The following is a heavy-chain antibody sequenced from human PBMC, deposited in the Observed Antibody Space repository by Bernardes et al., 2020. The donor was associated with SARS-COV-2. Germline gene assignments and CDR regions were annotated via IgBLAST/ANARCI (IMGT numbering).Heavy chain of an antibody. D-gene: IGHD3-10*01. J-gene: IGHJ4*02. Sequence: SETLSLTCTVSGDFISSCEDHWSWVRQLPEMGLEWIGKIYYTGKTDYNPSLRSRVTISVDTSKNQLSLEVASVTPADTAVYFCARQPIVGVPHYFDYWGQGAKVTVSS. V-gene: IGHV4-31*03. CDR3: ARQPIVGVPHYFDY. CDR2: IYYTGKT. CDR1: GDFISSCEDH.